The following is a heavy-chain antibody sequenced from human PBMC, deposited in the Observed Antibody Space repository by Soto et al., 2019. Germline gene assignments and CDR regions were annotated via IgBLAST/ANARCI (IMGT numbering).Heavy chain of an antibody. D-gene: IGHD3-3*01. CDR3: ARAGGDTIFGVENDAFDI. CDR2: ISSSSSYI. CDR1: GFTFSSYS. Sequence: EVQLVESGGGLVKPGGSLRLSCAASGFTFSSYSMNWVRQAPGKGLEWVSSISSSSSYIYYADSVKARFTISRDNAKNSLYLQMNSLRAEDTAVYYWARAGGDTIFGVENDAFDIWGQGTMVTVSS. J-gene: IGHJ3*02. V-gene: IGHV3-21*01.